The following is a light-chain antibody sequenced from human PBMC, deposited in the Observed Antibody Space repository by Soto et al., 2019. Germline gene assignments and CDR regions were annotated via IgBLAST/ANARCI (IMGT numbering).Light chain of an antibody. J-gene: IGKJ5*01. Sequence: EIVLTQSPATLSLSAGERATLSCMVCQSVSDKVAWFQQTSGRPPKRLIYETVSRAAGVPARFSGSGSGTEFTLTISSLQSEDSAVYFCKQYNNWPFSFGQGTRLEI. V-gene: IGKV3-15*01. CDR2: ETV. CDR3: KQYNNWPFS. CDR1: QSVSDK.